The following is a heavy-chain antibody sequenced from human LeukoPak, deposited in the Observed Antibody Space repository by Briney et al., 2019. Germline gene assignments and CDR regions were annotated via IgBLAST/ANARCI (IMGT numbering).Heavy chain of an antibody. V-gene: IGHV3-30-3*01. Sequence: PGRSLRLSCAASGFTFSSYAMHWVRQAPGKGLEWVAVISYDGSNKYYADSVKGRFTISRDNSKNTLYLQMNSLRAEDTAVYYCARGGSRHLNPWGQGTLVTVSS. CDR3: ARGGSRHLNP. J-gene: IGHJ5*02. CDR1: GFTFSSYA. CDR2: ISYDGSNK.